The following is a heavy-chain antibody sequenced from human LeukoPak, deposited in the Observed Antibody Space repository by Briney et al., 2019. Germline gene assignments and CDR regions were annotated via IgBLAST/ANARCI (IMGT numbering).Heavy chain of an antibody. V-gene: IGHV1-69*05. CDR1: GGISSNFA. CDR3: ARVGVIISHNWFDP. Sequence: SVKDSCKASGGISSNFAIHWVRQAPGQGLEWMGQITGLFATAHYAQKFQGRVTITTDESTGAVYMELSSLRSEDTAVYYCARVGVIISHNWFDPWGQGTLVTVSS. CDR2: ITGLFATA. J-gene: IGHJ5*02. D-gene: IGHD3-3*01.